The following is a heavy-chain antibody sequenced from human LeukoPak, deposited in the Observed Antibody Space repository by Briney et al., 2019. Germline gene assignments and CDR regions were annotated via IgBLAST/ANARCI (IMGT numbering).Heavy chain of an antibody. CDR3: ARTHSEVAADY. V-gene: IGHV1-69*04. Sequence: SVKVSCKASGGTFSSYAISWVRQAPGRGLEWMGRIIPILGIANYAQKFQGRVTITADKSTSTAYMELSSLRSEDTAVYYCARTHSEVAADYWGQGTLVTVSS. CDR1: GGTFSSYA. D-gene: IGHD2-15*01. CDR2: IIPILGIA. J-gene: IGHJ4*02.